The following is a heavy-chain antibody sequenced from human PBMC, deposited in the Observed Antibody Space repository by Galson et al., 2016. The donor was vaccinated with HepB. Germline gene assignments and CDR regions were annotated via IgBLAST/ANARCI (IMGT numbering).Heavy chain of an antibody. V-gene: IGHV3-30-3*01. CDR2: ISYDGRDK. D-gene: IGHD4-17*01. CDR3: ARDPYGDNVAFDI. Sequence: SLRLSCAASRFTFSRNAMHWVRQAPGKGLDWVAAISYDGRDKYYADSVKGRFTISRDNSRNMVYLEMNSLRPEDTAVYYCARDPYGDNVAFDIWGQGTMVSVSS. J-gene: IGHJ3*02. CDR1: RFTFSRNA.